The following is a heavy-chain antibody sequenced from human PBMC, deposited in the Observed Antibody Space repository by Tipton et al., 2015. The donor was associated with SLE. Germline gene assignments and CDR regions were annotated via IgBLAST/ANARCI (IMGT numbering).Heavy chain of an antibody. V-gene: IGHV3-23*01. CDR1: GFTFSSYA. CDR2: ISGSGGST. D-gene: IGHD3-10*01. CDR3: AKCRGTMVQGDAFDI. J-gene: IGHJ3*02. Sequence: SLRLSCAASGFTFSSYAMSGVRQAPGKGLEWVSAISGSGGSTYYADSVKGRFTISRDTSKNTLYLQMNSLRAEDTAVYYCAKCRGTMVQGDAFDIWGQGTMVTVSS.